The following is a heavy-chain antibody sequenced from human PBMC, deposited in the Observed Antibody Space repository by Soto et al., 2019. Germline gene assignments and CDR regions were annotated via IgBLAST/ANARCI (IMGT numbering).Heavy chain of an antibody. Sequence: QVQLVESGGTVVQPGGSLRLSCAASGFTFYTYTMHWVRQAPGKGLEWVSFILYDGSDKDYADSVKGRFTISRDNSKSTLFLQMNSLTPDDMGVYYCARPRERYSGIDDWGQGTLVTVSS. CDR3: ARPRERYSGIDD. CDR1: GFTFYTYT. J-gene: IGHJ4*02. V-gene: IGHV3-30-3*01. CDR2: ILYDGSDK. D-gene: IGHD1-1*01.